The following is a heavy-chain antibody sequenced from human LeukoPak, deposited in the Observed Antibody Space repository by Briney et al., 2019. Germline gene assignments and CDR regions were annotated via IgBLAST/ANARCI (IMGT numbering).Heavy chain of an antibody. J-gene: IGHJ4*02. D-gene: IGHD3-10*01. Sequence: PSETLSLTCTVSGGSISSSSYYWGWIRQPPGKGPEWIGSIYYSGSTYYNPSLKSRVTISVDTSKNQFSLKLSSVTAADTAVYYCATPIGGTTMVRGARDFGYWGQGTLDTVSS. CDR3: ATPIGGTTMVRGARDFGY. CDR1: GGSISSSSYY. CDR2: IYYSGST. V-gene: IGHV4-39*07.